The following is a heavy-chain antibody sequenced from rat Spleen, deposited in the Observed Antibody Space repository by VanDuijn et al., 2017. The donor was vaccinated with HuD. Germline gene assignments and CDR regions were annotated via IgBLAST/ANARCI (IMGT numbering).Heavy chain of an antibody. CDR1: GFSLTSST. V-gene: IGHV2-63*01. Sequence: QVQLKESGPGLVQPSQTLSLTSPVPGFSLTSSTLPWVRQPPGKGLEWMGRMRYNGDTSYNSALKSRLSISRDTSKNQVFLKMNSLQTDDTGTYYCTREDTGIRFAYWGQGTLVTVSS. D-gene: IGHD1-4*01. J-gene: IGHJ3*01. CDR2: MRYNGDT. CDR3: TREDTGIRFAY.